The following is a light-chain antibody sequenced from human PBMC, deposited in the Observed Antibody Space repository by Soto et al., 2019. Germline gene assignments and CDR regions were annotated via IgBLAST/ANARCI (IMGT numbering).Light chain of an antibody. V-gene: IGKV3-11*01. CDR2: GAS. J-gene: IGKJ5*01. CDR1: QYIGSN. CDR3: QQRSNWPPVT. Sequence: EIVLTQSPGTLSVTRGETETLSCRASQYIGSNLAWYQQKPGQAPGLLIYGASTRATGIPARFSGFGSGTEFTLTISSLEPEDSAVYYCQQRSNWPPVTFGQGTRLEI.